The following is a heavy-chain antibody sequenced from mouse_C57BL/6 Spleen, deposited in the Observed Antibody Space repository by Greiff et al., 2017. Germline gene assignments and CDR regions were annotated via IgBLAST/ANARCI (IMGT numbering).Heavy chain of an antibody. CDR2: ISDGGSYT. Sequence: EVKLQESGGGLVKPGGSLKLSCAASGFTFSSYAMSWVRQTPEKRLEWVATISDGGSYTYYPDNVKGRFTISRDNAKNNLYLQMSHLKSEDTAMYYCARDAPFITTVVDDFDYWGQGTTLTVSS. CDR1: GFTFSSYA. J-gene: IGHJ2*01. CDR3: ARDAPFITTVVDDFDY. V-gene: IGHV5-4*01. D-gene: IGHD1-1*01.